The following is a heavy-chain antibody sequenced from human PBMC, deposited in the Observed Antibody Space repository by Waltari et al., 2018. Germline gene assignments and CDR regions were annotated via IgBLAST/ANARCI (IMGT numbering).Heavy chain of an antibody. J-gene: IGHJ5*02. CDR1: GGSISSSSYY. D-gene: IGHD6-13*01. Sequence: QLQLQESGPGLVKPSETLSLTCTVSGGSISSSSYYWGWIRQPPGKGLEWIGSIYYSGSTYYNPSLKSRVTISVDTSKNQFSLKLSSVTAADTAVYYCASYPGRSSTPDWFDPWGQGTLVTVSS. CDR2: IYYSGST. V-gene: IGHV4-39*01. CDR3: ASYPGRSSTPDWFDP.